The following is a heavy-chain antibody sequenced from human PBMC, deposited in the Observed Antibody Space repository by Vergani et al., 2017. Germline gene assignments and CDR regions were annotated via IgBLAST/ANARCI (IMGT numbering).Heavy chain of an antibody. V-gene: IGHV4-4*02. CDR1: GGSLSSSNW. CDR2: IYHSGST. Sequence: QVQLQESGPGLVKPSGTLSLTCAVSGGSLSSSNWWSWVRQPPGKGLEWIGEIYHSGSTNYNPSLKSRVTISVDKSKNQFSLKLSCVTAADTSVYYCASSRAAAGTYGMDVWGQGTTVTVSS. J-gene: IGHJ6*02. D-gene: IGHD6-13*01. CDR3: ASSRAAAGTYGMDV.